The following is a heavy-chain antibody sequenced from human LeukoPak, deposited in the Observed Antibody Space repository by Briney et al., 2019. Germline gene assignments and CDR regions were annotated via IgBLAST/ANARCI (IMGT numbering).Heavy chain of an antibody. CDR1: GFTFSSYG. CDR3: AKDGIGSGLDY. Sequence: GGSLRLSCAASGFTFSSYGMHWVRQAPGKGLEWVAVISYDGSNKYYADSVKGRFTISRDNSKNTLYLQMNSLRAEDTAVYYCAKDGIGSGLDYWGQGTLVTVSS. D-gene: IGHD1-14*01. V-gene: IGHV3-30*18. CDR2: ISYDGSNK. J-gene: IGHJ4*02.